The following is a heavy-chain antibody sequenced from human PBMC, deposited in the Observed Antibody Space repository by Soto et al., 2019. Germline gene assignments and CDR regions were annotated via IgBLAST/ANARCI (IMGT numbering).Heavy chain of an antibody. J-gene: IGHJ6*02. CDR3: ARGVENIVVVLDVFGYYGMDV. D-gene: IGHD2-2*01. CDR2: INAGNGNT. CDR1: GYSFTRYA. V-gene: IGHV1-3*01. Sequence: GASVKVSCKASGYSFTRYAIYWVRQAPGQRLEWMGWINAGNGNTKYSQKLQGRVTFTGDTSASTAHMELSSLRSEDTAVYFCARGVENIVVVLDVFGYYGMDVWGQGTTVTVSS.